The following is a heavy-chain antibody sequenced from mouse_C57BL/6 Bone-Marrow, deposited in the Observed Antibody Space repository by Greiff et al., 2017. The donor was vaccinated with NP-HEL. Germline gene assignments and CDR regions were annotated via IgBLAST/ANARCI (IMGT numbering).Heavy chain of an antibody. CDR1: GYSFTSDY. V-gene: IGHV3-8*01. Sequence: EVQLQESGPGLAKPSQTLSLTRSVTGYSFTSDYWNWIRKFPGNKLEYMGYISYSGSTFYNPYPTSRISTTSDTSKKQYYLQLNSVPTDDTVTYYCARYYGSPYWYFDVWGTGTTVTVSS. CDR2: ISYSGST. D-gene: IGHD1-1*01. CDR3: ARYYGSPYWYFDV. J-gene: IGHJ1*03.